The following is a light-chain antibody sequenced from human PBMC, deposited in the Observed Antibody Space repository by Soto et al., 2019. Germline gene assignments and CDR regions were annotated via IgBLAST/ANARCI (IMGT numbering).Light chain of an antibody. CDR1: QNIPGY. Sequence: TQSPSSLSASVGDRVTITCRASQNIPGYLAWYQQKPGQAPRLLIYGASSRATGIPDRFSGSGSGTDFTLTISRLEPEDFAVYYCQQYGSSPPGTFGQGTRLEIK. CDR2: GAS. V-gene: IGKV3-20*01. J-gene: IGKJ5*01. CDR3: QQYGSSPPGT.